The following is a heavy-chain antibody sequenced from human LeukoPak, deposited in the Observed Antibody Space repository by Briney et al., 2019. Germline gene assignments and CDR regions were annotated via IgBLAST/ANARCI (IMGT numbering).Heavy chain of an antibody. J-gene: IGHJ6*04. D-gene: IGHD3-10*02. CDR2: ISSSGGTI. Sequence: GGSLRLSCAAAGFTSISYEMNWVRQAPGGGVEWVLYISSSGGTIYSPDSEKGRSTISRDNVKNSLHLHMNSQSADATVFYYCEELGIAMIGGVWGRGTTVTISS. V-gene: IGHV3-48*03. CDR1: GFTSISYE. CDR3: EELGIAMIGGV.